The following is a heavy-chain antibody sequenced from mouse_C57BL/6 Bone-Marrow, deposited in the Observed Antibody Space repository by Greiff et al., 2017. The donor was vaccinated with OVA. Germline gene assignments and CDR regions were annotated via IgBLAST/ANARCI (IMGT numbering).Heavy chain of an antibody. J-gene: IGHJ2*01. CDR2: INPNYGTT. CDR3: ARWRGSFDY. D-gene: IGHD1-1*01. Sequence: QKEAGPERGERGAAGKRAGRSAGYSFTVYNMNWVKQSNGKSLEWIGVINPNYGTTSYNQKFKGKATLTVDQSSSTAYMQLNSRTGEDSAVYYCARWRGSFDYWGQGTTLTVSS. V-gene: IGHV1-39*01. CDR1: GYSFTVYN.